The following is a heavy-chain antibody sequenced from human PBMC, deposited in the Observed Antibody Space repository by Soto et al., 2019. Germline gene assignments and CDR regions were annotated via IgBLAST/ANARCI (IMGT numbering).Heavy chain of an antibody. CDR1: CYSISSCYY. J-gene: IGHJ4*02. V-gene: IGHV4-38-2*01. CDR2: IYHSGST. Sequence: SETLALTFAVSCYSISSCYYWGWIRHPPWRGLEGIGSIYHSGSTYYNPSLKSRVTISVDTSKNQFSLKLSSVTAADTAVYYCASAEYGDFLDYWGQGTRVNVSS. CDR3: ASAEYGDFLDY. D-gene: IGHD4-17*01.